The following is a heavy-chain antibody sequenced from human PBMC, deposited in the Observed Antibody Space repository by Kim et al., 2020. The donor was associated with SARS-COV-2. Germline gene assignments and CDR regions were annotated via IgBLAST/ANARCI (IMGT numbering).Heavy chain of an antibody. Sequence: GGSLRLSCAASGFTFSSHAMNWVRQAPGKGLEWVSVISASGGSTYYTDSVKGRFTVSRDNSENTLYLQMNSLRAEDTAVYYCARIPSSSSAWYSPQFDNWGRGTLVTVSS. CDR2: ISASGGST. CDR3: ARIPSSSSAWYSPQFDN. D-gene: IGHD6-19*01. V-gene: IGHV3-23*01. CDR1: GFTFSSHA. J-gene: IGHJ4*02.